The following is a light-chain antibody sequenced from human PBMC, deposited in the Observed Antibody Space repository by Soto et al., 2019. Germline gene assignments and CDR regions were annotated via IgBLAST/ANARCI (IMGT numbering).Light chain of an antibody. V-gene: IGKV3-20*01. CDR3: QQYGSSPMT. Sequence: EIVLTQAPGSLSVSPGERATLSCRASQSISSNKLAWYQHNPGQAPRLLIYCASSRATGIPDRFSGSGSGTDFTLTISRLEPEDFAVYYCQQYGSSPMTFGQGTKV. CDR1: QSISSNK. J-gene: IGKJ1*01. CDR2: CAS.